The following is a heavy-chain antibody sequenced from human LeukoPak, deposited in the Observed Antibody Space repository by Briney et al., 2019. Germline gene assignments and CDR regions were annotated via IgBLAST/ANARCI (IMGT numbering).Heavy chain of an antibody. J-gene: IGHJ4*02. D-gene: IGHD1-1*01. Sequence: SETLSLTCAVSGGSISSNNWWGWVRQPPGKGLEWIGEIYHSGSPNYNPSLKSRVTISVDKSRNHFSLNLSSVTAADTAVYYCARVNINNWHSCDYWGQGTLVIVSS. CDR2: IYHSGSP. CDR3: ARVNINNWHSCDY. CDR1: GGSISSNNW. V-gene: IGHV4-4*02.